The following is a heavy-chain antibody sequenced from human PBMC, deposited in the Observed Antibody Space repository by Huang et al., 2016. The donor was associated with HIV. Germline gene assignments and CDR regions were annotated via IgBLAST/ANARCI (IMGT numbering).Heavy chain of an antibody. V-gene: IGHV3-21*01. Sequence: EVQLVESGGGLVKPGGSLRLSCAASGFTFSDYSMSWVRQAPGKGLQGVSHISGISSYIYYVDSVKGRFAISRDNAKNVLFLQMNSLRAEDTAVYYCARRYNWNYVAHGFDIWGQGTMVTVSS. CDR2: ISGISSYI. CDR3: ARRYNWNYVAHGFDI. D-gene: IGHD1-7*01. CDR1: GFTFSDYS. J-gene: IGHJ3*02.